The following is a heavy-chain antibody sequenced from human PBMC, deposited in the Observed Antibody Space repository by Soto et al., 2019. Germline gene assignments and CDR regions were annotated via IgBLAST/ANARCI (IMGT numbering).Heavy chain of an antibody. Sequence: ASVKVSCKASGYTFTSYAMHWVRQAPGQRLEWMGWINAGNGNTKYSQKFQGRVTITRDTSASTAYMELSSLRSEDTAVYYCARGYYYDSSGYYYSGYWGQGTLVPSPQ. CDR1: GYTFTSYA. J-gene: IGHJ4*02. CDR2: INAGNGNT. D-gene: IGHD3-22*01. CDR3: ARGYYYDSSGYYYSGY. V-gene: IGHV1-3*01.